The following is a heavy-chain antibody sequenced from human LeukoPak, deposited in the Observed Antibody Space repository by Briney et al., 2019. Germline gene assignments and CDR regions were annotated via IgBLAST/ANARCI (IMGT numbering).Heavy chain of an antibody. V-gene: IGHV4-38-2*02. CDR1: GHSISTDYY. Sequence: SETLSLTCTVSGHSISTDYYWAWVRQPPGKGLGGIGSIYHSGSTYYNPSLKSRVTISVDTSKNQFSLKLSTVTAADTAVYYCARRVKGPAATYNWFDPWGQGTLVTVSS. D-gene: IGHD2-2*01. CDR2: IYHSGST. J-gene: IGHJ5*02. CDR3: ARRVKGPAATYNWFDP.